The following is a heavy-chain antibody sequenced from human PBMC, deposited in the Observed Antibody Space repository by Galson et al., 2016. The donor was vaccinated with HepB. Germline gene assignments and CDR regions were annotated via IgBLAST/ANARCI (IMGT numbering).Heavy chain of an antibody. Sequence: SETLSLTCNVSGGSINSYYWSWIRQPPGKGLEWIGYVYSGGGANYNPSLKSRATMSVDTSRNQFSLKLTSVTAADTAVYFCATDYTGKRSYWYFGVWGRGTLVSVSS. J-gene: IGHJ2*01. CDR2: VYSGGGA. CDR3: ATDYTGKRSYWYFGV. V-gene: IGHV4-4*09. D-gene: IGHD4-11*01. CDR1: GGSINSYY.